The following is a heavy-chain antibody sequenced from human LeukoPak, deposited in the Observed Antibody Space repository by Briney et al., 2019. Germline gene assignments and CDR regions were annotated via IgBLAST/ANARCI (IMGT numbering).Heavy chain of an antibody. CDR3: ARVHVGSGNDYFDY. V-gene: IGHV5-51*01. Sequence: GESLKISCKGSGYSFTTYWIGWVRHMPGKGLEWMGILSPGDSNRRYSPSFEGQVNISADKSINTAYLQWSSLKASDTAMYYCARVHVGSGNDYFDYWGQGTLVTVSS. D-gene: IGHD3-10*01. CDR1: GYSFTTYW. J-gene: IGHJ4*02. CDR2: LSPGDSNR.